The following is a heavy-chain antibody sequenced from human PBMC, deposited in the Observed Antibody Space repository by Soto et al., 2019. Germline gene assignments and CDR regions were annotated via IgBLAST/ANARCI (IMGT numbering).Heavy chain of an antibody. CDR2: ISYSGTA. CDR1: GGSISRRNFY. Sequence: QVQLQESGPGLVRPSQTLSLSCTVSGGSISRRNFYWTWIRQRPGEGLEWIGCISYSGTAFYKPSLQSRLTISVDTSKNQFYLKVTSVTAADTALYYCVGGQTPDFFDDWGQGSLVTVSS. V-gene: IGHV4-30-4*01. J-gene: IGHJ4*02. CDR3: VGGQTPDFFDD. D-gene: IGHD3-16*01.